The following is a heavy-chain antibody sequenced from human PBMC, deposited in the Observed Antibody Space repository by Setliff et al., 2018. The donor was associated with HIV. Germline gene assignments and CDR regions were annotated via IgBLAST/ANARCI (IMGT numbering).Heavy chain of an antibody. J-gene: IGHJ5*02. CDR1: GGSITSYY. Sequence: SETLSLTCTVSGGSITSYYWSWIRQPAGKGLEWFGRIYISGSTNYNPSFESRVTMSIDTSKNQFSLKLSSVTAADTAVYYCARDGDYGYNYVAWGQGTLVTVPQ. V-gene: IGHV4-4*07. CDR2: IYISGST. CDR3: ARDGDYGYNYVA. D-gene: IGHD3-10*02.